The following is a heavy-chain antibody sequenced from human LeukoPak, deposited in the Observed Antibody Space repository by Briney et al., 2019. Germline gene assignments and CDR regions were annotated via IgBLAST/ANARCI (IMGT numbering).Heavy chain of an antibody. CDR1: GGSISSYY. V-gene: IGHV4-59*01. J-gene: IGHJ4*02. CDR3: ARGVAAAVQDY. D-gene: IGHD6-13*01. Sequence: PSETLSLTCTVSGGSISSYYWSWIRQPPGKGLEWIGYIYYSGSTNYNPSLKSRVTISVDTSKNQFSPKLSSVTAADTAVYYCARGVAAAVQDYWGQGTLVTVSS. CDR2: IYYSGST.